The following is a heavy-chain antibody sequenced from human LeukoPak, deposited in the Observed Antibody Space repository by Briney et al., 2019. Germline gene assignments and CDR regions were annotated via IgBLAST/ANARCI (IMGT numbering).Heavy chain of an antibody. J-gene: IGHJ6*02. V-gene: IGHV3-33*01. CDR1: GFTFTTYG. Sequence: PGGSLRLSCAASGFTFTTYGMHWVRQAPGKGLEWVAIIWYDGSNKYYADSVKGRFTVSRDNSKNTLYLQMNSLRAEDTAVYYCARDGQQLAPYGMDVWGQGTTVTVSS. D-gene: IGHD6-13*01. CDR2: IWYDGSNK. CDR3: ARDGQQLAPYGMDV.